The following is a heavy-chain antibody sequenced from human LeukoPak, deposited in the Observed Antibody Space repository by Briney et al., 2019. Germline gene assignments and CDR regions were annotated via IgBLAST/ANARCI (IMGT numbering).Heavy chain of an antibody. J-gene: IGHJ6*03. V-gene: IGHV3-7*01. CDR2: IKQDGSEK. D-gene: IGHD3-10*01. Sequence: PGGSLRLSCAASGFTFSSYWMSWVRQAPGKGLEWVANIKQDGSEKYYVDSVKGRFTTSRDNAKNSLYLQMNSLRAEDTAVYYCARSGYGSGSYTSYYYYMDVWGKGTTVTVSS. CDR3: ARSGYGSGSYTSYYYYMDV. CDR1: GFTFSSYW.